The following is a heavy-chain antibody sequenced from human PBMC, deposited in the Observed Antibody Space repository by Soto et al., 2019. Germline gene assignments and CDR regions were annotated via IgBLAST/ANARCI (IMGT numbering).Heavy chain of an antibody. V-gene: IGHV3-11*05. D-gene: IGHD2-2*01. J-gene: IGHJ4*02. CDR3: ARDDCISTSCYVSY. CDR2: ISSISSYT. Sequence: GGSLRLSCAASGFTFSDYYMSWIRQAPGKGLEWVSYISSISSYTNYADSVKGRFTISRDNAKNSLYLQMNSLRDDDSAVYHCARDDCISTSCYVSYWGQGTLVTVSS. CDR1: GFTFSDYY.